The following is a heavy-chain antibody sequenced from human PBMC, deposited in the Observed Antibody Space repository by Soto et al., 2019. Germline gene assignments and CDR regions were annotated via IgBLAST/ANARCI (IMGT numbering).Heavy chain of an antibody. V-gene: IGHV3-23*01. D-gene: IGHD7-27*01. CDR3: AKDKTGDLIFDY. CDR1: GFTFSSYA. CDR2: ISGSGGST. Sequence: GGSLRLSCVASGFTFSSYAMSWVRQAPGKGLEWVSAISGSGGSTYYADSVKGRFTISRDNSKNTLYLQMNSLRAEDTAVYYCAKDKTGDLIFDYWGQGTLVTVSS. J-gene: IGHJ4*02.